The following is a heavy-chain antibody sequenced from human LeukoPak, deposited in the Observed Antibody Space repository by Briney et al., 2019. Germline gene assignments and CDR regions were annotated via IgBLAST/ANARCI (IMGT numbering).Heavy chain of an antibody. CDR2: ISSNGGST. D-gene: IGHD6-13*01. CDR1: GFTFSSYA. J-gene: IGHJ4*02. CDR3: ATIAAAGTLDY. V-gene: IGHV3-64D*09. Sequence: GWSLRLSCSASGFTFSSYAMHWVRQAPGKGLAYVSAISSNGGSTYYADSVKGRFTISRDNSKNTLYLQMSSLRAEDTAVYYCATIAAAGTLDYWGQGTLVTVSS.